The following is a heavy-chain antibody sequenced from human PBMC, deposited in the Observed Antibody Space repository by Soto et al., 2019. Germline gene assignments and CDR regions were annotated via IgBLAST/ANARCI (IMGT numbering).Heavy chain of an antibody. CDR2: ISGYNVNT. CDR3: ARQRSVVMGLFDY. CDR1: GYTFTSYG. J-gene: IGHJ4*02. Sequence: QVQLVQSGAEVKKPGASVKVSCQASGYTFTSYGISWVRQAPGPGLEWMGWISGYNVNTNYAQKLHVRVNMTTATYTSTAYMERRRLRSDDTALYYCARQRSVVMGLFDYWGQGTLVNVSS. D-gene: IGHD2-15*01. V-gene: IGHV1-18*01.